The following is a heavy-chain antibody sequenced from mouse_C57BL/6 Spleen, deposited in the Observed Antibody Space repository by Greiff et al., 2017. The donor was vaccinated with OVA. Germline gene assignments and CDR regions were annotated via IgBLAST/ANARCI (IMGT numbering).Heavy chain of an antibody. CDR1: GFTFSSYG. Sequence: EVKVVESGGDLVKPGGSLKLSCAASGFTFSSYGMSWVRQTPDKRLEWVATISSGGSYTYYPDSVKGRFTISRDNAKNTLYLQMSSLKSEDTAMYYCARQPLSDYYAMDYWGQGTSVTVSS. J-gene: IGHJ4*01. CDR3: ARQPLSDYYAMDY. V-gene: IGHV5-6*01. CDR2: ISSGGSYT.